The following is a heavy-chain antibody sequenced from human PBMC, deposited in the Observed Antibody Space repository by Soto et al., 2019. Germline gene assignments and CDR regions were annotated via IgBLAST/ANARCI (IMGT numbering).Heavy chain of an antibody. Sequence: SETLSLTCTVSGGSISSYYWSWIRQPPGKGLEWIGYIYYSGSTNYNPSLKSRVTISVDTSKNQFSLKLSSVTAADTAVYYCARITYYYDSSGYYPDPTVNWFDPWGQGTLVTVS. CDR1: GGSISSYY. CDR2: IYYSGST. D-gene: IGHD3-22*01. CDR3: ARITYYYDSSGYYPDPTVNWFDP. J-gene: IGHJ5*02. V-gene: IGHV4-59*01.